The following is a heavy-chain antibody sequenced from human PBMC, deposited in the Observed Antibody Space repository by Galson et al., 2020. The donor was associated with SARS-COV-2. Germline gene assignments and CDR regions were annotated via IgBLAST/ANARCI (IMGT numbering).Heavy chain of an antibody. Sequence: GGSLRLSCAASGFTFSTYWMSWVRQAPGKGLEWVANIKPDGSEKYYVDSVTGRFSISRDNAKKSLYLQMNSLRAEDTAVYFCVYLGGSSAYYYYYYDMDPWGQGTTVTVSS. CDR1: GFTFSTYW. V-gene: IGHV3-7*01. CDR2: IKPDGSEK. D-gene: IGHD2-2*01. J-gene: IGHJ6*02. CDR3: VYLGGSSAYYYYYYDMDP.